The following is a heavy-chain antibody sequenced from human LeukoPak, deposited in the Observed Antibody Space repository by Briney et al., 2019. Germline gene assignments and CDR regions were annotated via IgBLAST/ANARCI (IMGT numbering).Heavy chain of an antibody. J-gene: IGHJ3*02. CDR1: GFTVSSNY. CDR3: ARLYSSSSGAVTPHDAFDI. Sequence: PGGSLRLSCAASGFTVSSNYTSWVRQAPGKGLEWVSVIYSGGSTYYADSVKGRFTISRDNSKNTLYLQMNSLRAEDTAVYYCARLYSSSSGAVTPHDAFDIWGQGTMVTVSS. CDR2: IYSGGST. V-gene: IGHV3-53*01. D-gene: IGHD6-6*01.